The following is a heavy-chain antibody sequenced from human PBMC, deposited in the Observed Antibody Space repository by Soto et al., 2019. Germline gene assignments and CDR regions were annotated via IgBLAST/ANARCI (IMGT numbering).Heavy chain of an antibody. J-gene: IGHJ4*02. CDR1: GFTFSSYA. Sequence: EVQLLESGGGLVQPGGSLRLSCAASGFTFSSYAMSWVRQAPGKGLEWVSAISGSGGSTYYADSVKGRFTISRDNSENPLYLQMNSLRAEDTAVYYCAKEGSSWLQYFDYWGQGTLVTVSS. CDR2: ISGSGGST. CDR3: AKEGSSWLQYFDY. D-gene: IGHD6-13*01. V-gene: IGHV3-23*01.